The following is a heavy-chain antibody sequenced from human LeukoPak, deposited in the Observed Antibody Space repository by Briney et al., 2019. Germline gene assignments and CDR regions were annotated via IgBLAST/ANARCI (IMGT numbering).Heavy chain of an antibody. CDR1: GFTLSGYS. CDR2: ISSSSSYI. CDR3: ARGGWAAAMDGDY. D-gene: IGHD2-2*01. J-gene: IGHJ4*02. V-gene: IGHV3-21*01. Sequence: GGSLRLSCAASGFTLSGYSMNWVRQAPGKGLEWVSSISSSSSYIYYADSVKGRFTISRDNAKNSLYLQMNSLRAEDTAVYYCARGGWAAAMDGDYWGQGTLVTVSS.